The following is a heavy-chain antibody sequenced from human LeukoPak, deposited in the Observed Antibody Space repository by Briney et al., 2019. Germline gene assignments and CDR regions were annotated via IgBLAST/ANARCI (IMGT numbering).Heavy chain of an antibody. Sequence: SETLSLTCAVYGGSFSGYYWSWIRRPPGKGLEWIGEINHSGSTNYNPSLRSRVTISVDTSKNQFSLKLSSVTAADTAVYYCARARGDYDYIWGSYRQRNPFDYWGQGTLVTVSS. J-gene: IGHJ4*02. CDR1: GGSFSGYY. CDR3: ARARGDYDYIWGSYRQRNPFDY. V-gene: IGHV4-34*01. CDR2: INHSGST. D-gene: IGHD3-16*02.